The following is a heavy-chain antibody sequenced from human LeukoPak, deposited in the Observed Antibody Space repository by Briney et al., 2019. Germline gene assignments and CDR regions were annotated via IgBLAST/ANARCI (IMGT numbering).Heavy chain of an antibody. Sequence: GESLEISCKGSGYNFTSYLISWVRQVPGKGPEWMGRIDPSDSYTNYSPSFQGHVTISVDKSISTAYLQWSSLKASDTAMYYCARQGGFYDNRGYNDAFDIWGQGTVVTVSS. CDR2: IDPSDSYT. D-gene: IGHD3-22*01. CDR1: GYNFTSYL. J-gene: IGHJ3*02. CDR3: ARQGGFYDNRGYNDAFDI. V-gene: IGHV5-10-1*01.